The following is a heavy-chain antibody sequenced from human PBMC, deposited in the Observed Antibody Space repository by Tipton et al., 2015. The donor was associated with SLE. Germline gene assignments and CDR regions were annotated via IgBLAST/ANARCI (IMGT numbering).Heavy chain of an antibody. CDR1: GYSFTSYW. J-gene: IGHJ6*03. Sequence: QLVQSGPEVKKPGESLKISCKGSGYSFTSYWIGWVRQMPGKGLEWMGIIYPGDSDTRYSPSFQGQVTISADKSISTAYLQWSSLKASDTAMYYCARMVSSSSGGYYYYYMDVWGKGTTVTVSS. D-gene: IGHD6-6*01. V-gene: IGHV5-51*03. CDR3: ARMVSSSSGGYYYYYMDV. CDR2: IYPGDSDT.